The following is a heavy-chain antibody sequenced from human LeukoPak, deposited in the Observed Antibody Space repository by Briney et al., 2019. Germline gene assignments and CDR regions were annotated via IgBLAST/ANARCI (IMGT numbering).Heavy chain of an antibody. D-gene: IGHD6-19*01. Sequence: KPSGTLSLTCGVYGGSFSNYYWSWIRQSPGKGLEWVGQINYGGSTNYNPSLKSRVTISVDTSKNEFSLNLNSVTAADTAVYYCAREGGLEKYQGIEVPGKQDIWGSYYYYYGMDLWGQGTTVIVSS. J-gene: IGHJ6*02. CDR1: GGSFSNYY. V-gene: IGHV4-34*01. CDR2: INYGGST. CDR3: AREGGLEKYQGIEVPGKQDIWGSYYYYYGMDL.